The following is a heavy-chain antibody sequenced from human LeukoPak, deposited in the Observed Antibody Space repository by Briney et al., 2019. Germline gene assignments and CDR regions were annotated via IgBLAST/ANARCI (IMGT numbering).Heavy chain of an antibody. Sequence: GGSLRLSCSASGFTFSSYEMNWVRQAPGKGLEWISYITGSGDTIYYADSVKGRFTISRDNAKNSLFLQMNCLTADDTAVYYCARERTTIVSGTTIGAYWGQGTLVTVSS. V-gene: IGHV3-48*03. CDR3: ARERTTIVSGTTIGAY. CDR2: ITGSGDTI. D-gene: IGHD2/OR15-2a*01. CDR1: GFTFSSYE. J-gene: IGHJ4*02.